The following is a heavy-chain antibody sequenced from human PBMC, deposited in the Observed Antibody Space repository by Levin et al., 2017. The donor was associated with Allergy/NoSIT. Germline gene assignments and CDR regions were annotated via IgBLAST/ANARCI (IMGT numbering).Heavy chain of an antibody. V-gene: IGHV1-69*13. CDR3: ATSGYSYGSPNFYFYALDV. J-gene: IGHJ6*02. CDR1: GGSSTTSG. Sequence: SVKVSCKASGGSSTTSGIMWVRQAPGQGLEWMGGIIPMFGKPYYAQKFQGRVIITADDPMATDDSTTTAYMEVSSLRPDDTAVYYCATSGYSYGSPNFYFYALDVWGRGTMVTVSS. CDR2: IIPMFGKP. D-gene: IGHD5-18*01.